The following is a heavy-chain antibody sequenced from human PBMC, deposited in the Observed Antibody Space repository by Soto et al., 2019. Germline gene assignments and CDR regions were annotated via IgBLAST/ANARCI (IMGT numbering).Heavy chain of an antibody. Sequence: QVQLVQSGGVLVKPGGPLRLSCAASGFTFSDYYMTWIRQTPGRGLEWISTIGNGGTEVYYTDSVKGRFTISRDDAQNPLFLQLTSLRADDMAVYFCAVDLRSGVYSGMHHWGQGTLGTDSS. CDR1: GFTFSDYY. D-gene: IGHD3-10*01. CDR2: IGNGGTEV. J-gene: IGHJ4*02. CDR3: AVDLRSGVYSGMHH. V-gene: IGHV3-11*01.